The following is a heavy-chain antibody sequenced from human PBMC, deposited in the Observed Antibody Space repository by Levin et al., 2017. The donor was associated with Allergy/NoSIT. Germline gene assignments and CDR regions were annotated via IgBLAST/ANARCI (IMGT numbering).Heavy chain of an antibody. Sequence: PGGSLRLSCAASGFTFSSYAMHWVRQAPGKGLEWVAVISYDGSNKYYADSVKGRFPISRDNSKKTMYLKMNSVRDEETAVYYCARAVRPYSYGYYYDYYYYGMDVWGQGTTVTVSS. CDR1: GFTFSSYA. CDR2: ISYDGSNK. CDR3: ARAVRPYSYGYYYDYYYYGMDV. J-gene: IGHJ6*02. V-gene: IGHV3-30-3*01. D-gene: IGHD5-18*01.